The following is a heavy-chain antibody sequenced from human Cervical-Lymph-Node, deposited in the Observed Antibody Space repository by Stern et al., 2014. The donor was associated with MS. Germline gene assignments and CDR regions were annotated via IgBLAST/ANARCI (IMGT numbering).Heavy chain of an antibody. CDR3: AREGYSSGRAPSFEH. D-gene: IGHD2-15*01. V-gene: IGHV3-30*01. Sequence: VQLVDTGGGVVQPGRSLRLSCAASGVVFSTAIMHWVRQAPGQGLQWVAGLSYDGSEYYADSVKGRFRMSRDNLKNTVDLQMNSLSAEDTALYFCAREGYSSGRAPSFEHWGRGAPVTVSS. CDR2: LSYDGSE. CDR1: GVVFSTAI. J-gene: IGHJ4*02.